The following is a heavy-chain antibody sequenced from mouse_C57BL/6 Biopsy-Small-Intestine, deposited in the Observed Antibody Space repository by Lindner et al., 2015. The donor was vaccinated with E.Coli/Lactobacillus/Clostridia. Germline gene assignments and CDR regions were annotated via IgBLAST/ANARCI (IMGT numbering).Heavy chain of an antibody. Sequence: SVKVSCKASGYTFDIFGITWVRQAPGQGLEWMGGIIPIFGTANYAQKFQGRVTITADESTSTAYMELSSLRSEDTAVYYCARATYYDFWSGFTYYFDYWGQGTLVTVSS. J-gene: IGHJ2*01. V-gene: IGHV1-81*01. CDR1: GYTFDIFG. CDR3: ARATYYDFWSGFTYYFDY. CDR2: IIPIFGTA. D-gene: IGHD2-4*01.